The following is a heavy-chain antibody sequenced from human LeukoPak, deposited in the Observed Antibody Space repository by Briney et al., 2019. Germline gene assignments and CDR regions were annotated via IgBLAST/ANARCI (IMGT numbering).Heavy chain of an antibody. Sequence: PSETLSLTCTVSGGSISSYYWSWIRQPPGKGLEWIGYIYYSGSTYYNPSLKSRVTISVDTSKNQFSLKLSSVTAADTAVYYCARLPSATAAFDIWGPGTMVTISS. CDR2: IYYSGST. J-gene: IGHJ3*02. CDR1: GGSISSYY. V-gene: IGHV4-59*08. CDR3: ARLPSATAAFDI.